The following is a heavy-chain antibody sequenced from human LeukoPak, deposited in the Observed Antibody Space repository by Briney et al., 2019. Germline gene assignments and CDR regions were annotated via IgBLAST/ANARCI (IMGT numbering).Heavy chain of an antibody. J-gene: IGHJ4*02. CDR3: AREGGRAVPGRFDQ. CDR1: GINFRSSG. Sequence: PGGSLRPSCAASGINFRSSGMHWVRQTPGKGLEWVTFIQNDGSDKYYAASVKGRFTISRDNSENTVYLHMASLRADDTALYYCAREGGRAVPGRFDQWGQGTLVTVSS. V-gene: IGHV3-30*02. CDR2: IQNDGSDK. D-gene: IGHD6-13*01.